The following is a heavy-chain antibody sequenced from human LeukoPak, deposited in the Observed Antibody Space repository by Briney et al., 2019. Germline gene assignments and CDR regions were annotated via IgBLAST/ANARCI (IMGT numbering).Heavy chain of an antibody. D-gene: IGHD3-3*01. CDR2: IYHSGST. Sequence: SETLSLTCTVSGGSISSSSYYWGWIRQPPGKGLEWIGSIYHSGSTYYNPSLKSRVTISVDTSKNQFSLKLSSVTAADTAVYYCARVKKAKYYDFWSGRDGNWFDPWGQGTLVTVSS. V-gene: IGHV4-39*07. CDR3: ARVKKAKYYDFWSGRDGNWFDP. CDR1: GGSISSSSYY. J-gene: IGHJ5*02.